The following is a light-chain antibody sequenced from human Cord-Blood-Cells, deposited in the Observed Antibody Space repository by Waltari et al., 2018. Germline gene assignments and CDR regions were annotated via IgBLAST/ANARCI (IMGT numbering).Light chain of an antibody. V-gene: IGLV5-39*01. CDR1: SGINVGTYR. CDR2: YKSDSDK. CDR3: AIWYSSTLV. J-gene: IGLJ2*01. Sequence: QPVLTQPTSLSASPGASARFTSTLRSGINVGTYRIYWYQQKPGSLPRYLLWYKSDSDKQQGSGVPSRFSGSKDASTTAGLFLISGLQSEDEADYYCAIWYSSTLVFGGGTKLTVL.